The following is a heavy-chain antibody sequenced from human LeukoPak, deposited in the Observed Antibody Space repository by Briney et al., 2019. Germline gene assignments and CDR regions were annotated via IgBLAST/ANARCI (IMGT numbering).Heavy chain of an antibody. CDR1: GYTFTSYA. D-gene: IGHD3-22*01. CDR2: INAGNGNT. V-gene: IGHV1-3*01. Sequence: ASVKVSCKASGYTFTSYAMHWVRQAPGQRLEWMGWINAGNGNTKYSQKFQGRVTITRDTSASTAYMELSSLRSEDTAVYYCARVVGSGYYNDYWGQGTLVTVSS. CDR3: ARVVGSGYYNDY. J-gene: IGHJ4*02.